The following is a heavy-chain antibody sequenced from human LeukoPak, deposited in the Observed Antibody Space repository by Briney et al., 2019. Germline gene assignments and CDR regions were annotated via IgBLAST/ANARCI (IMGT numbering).Heavy chain of an antibody. CDR1: GFTFSDAW. CDR3: TTGNFGPY. J-gene: IGHJ4*02. V-gene: IGHV3-15*07. Sequence: PGGSLRLSCAASGFTFSDAWMNWVRQAPGKGLEWVGRIKRKTEGGTTDYAAPVKGRFTISRDDSKNTLYLQMNSLKTEDTAFYYCTTGNFGPYWGQGTLVTVSS. D-gene: IGHD3-10*01. CDR2: IKRKTEGGTT.